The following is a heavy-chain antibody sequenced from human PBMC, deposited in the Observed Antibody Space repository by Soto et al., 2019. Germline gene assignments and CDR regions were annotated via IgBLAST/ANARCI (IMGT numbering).Heavy chain of an antibody. CDR2: ISSSSSYI. Sequence: EVQLVESGGGLVKPGGSLRLSCAASGFTFSSYSMNWVRQAPGKGLEWVSSISSSSSYIYYADSVKGRFTISRDNAKNSXXXQXNXLRXXXXAVYYCARDGDYVFDYWGQGTLVTVSS. D-gene: IGHD4-17*01. J-gene: IGHJ4*02. V-gene: IGHV3-21*01. CDR1: GFTFSSYS. CDR3: ARDGDYVFDY.